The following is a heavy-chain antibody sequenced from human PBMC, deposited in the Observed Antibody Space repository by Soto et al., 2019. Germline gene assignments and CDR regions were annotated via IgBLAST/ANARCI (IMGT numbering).Heavy chain of an antibody. Sequence: QVQLQESGPGLVKPSETLSLTCTVSGGSISSYYWSWIRQPPGKGLEWIGYIYYSGSTNYNPSLTRRVTISVDTSKNPFSLKLSSVTAAATAVYYCASLWGWSVDYWGQGTLVTVSS. D-gene: IGHD3-16*01. J-gene: IGHJ4*02. V-gene: IGHV4-59*08. CDR2: IYYSGST. CDR3: ASLWGWSVDY. CDR1: GGSISSYY.